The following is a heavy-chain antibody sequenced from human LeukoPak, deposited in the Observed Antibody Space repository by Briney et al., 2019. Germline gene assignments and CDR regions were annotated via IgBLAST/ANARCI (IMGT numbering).Heavy chain of an antibody. CDR1: GFTFSDYY. V-gene: IGHV3-11*04. Sequence: PGGSLRLSCAAFGFTFSDYYMSWIRQAPGKGLEWVSYISSSGSTIYYADSVKGRFTISRDNAKNSLYLQMNSLRAEDTAVYYCARAIGELEYYFDYWGQGTLVTVSS. J-gene: IGHJ4*02. CDR2: ISSSGSTI. D-gene: IGHD3-10*01. CDR3: ARAIGELEYYFDY.